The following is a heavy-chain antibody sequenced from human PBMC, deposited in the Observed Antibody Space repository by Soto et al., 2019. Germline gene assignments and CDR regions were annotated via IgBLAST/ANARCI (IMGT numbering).Heavy chain of an antibody. CDR2: MNPGSGDT. J-gene: IGHJ5*02. CDR3: ARMASFGSLNWFDP. CDR1: GYTLTGLS. V-gene: IGHV1-8*01. Sequence: ASVTVSCKVSGYTLTGLSMHWVRQTTGQGLEWMGWMNPGSGDTGYAQKFQGRVTMTRNISIATAYMELSSLRSEDTAIYYCARMASFGSLNWFDPWGQGTRVTVS. D-gene: IGHD5-18*01.